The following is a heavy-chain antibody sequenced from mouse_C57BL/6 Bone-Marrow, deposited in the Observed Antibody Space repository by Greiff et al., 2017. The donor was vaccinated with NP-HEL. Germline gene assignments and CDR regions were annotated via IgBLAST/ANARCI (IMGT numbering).Heavy chain of an antibody. CDR3: AVSFSGSFDV. CDR2: ISNLAYSI. J-gene: IGHJ1*03. D-gene: IGHD3-1*01. Sequence: VQLKESGGGLVQPGGSLKLSCAASGFTFSDYGMAWVRQAPRKGPEWVAFISNLAYSIYYADTVTGRFTISSENAKNTLYLEMSSLRSEDTAMYYCAVSFSGSFDVWGTGTTVTVSS. CDR1: GFTFSDYG. V-gene: IGHV5-15*01.